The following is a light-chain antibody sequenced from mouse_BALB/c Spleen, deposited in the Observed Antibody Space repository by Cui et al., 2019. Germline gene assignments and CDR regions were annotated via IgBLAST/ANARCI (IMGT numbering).Light chain of an antibody. CDR3: ALWYSNHWV. Sequence: QLALTQSSPPTTSPGETVTLTCRSSTGAVTTSNYANWVQEKPDHLFTGLIGGTNNRAPGVPARFSGSLIGDKAALTITGAQTEDEAIYFCALWYSNHWVFGGGTKLTVL. CDR2: GTN. J-gene: IGLJ1*01. V-gene: IGLV1*01. CDR1: TGAVTTSNY.